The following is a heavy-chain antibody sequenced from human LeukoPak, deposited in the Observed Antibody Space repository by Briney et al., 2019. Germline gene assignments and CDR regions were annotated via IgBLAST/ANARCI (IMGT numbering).Heavy chain of an antibody. Sequence: GGSLRLSCAASGFTFSSYAMSWVRQAPGKGLECVSAISGSGGSTYYADSVKGRFTISRDNSKNTLYLQMNSLRAEDTAVYYCAREKSHRKGGLDYWGQGTLVTVSS. J-gene: IGHJ4*02. CDR2: ISGSGGST. CDR1: GFTFSSYA. D-gene: IGHD1-14*01. V-gene: IGHV3-23*01. CDR3: AREKSHRKGGLDY.